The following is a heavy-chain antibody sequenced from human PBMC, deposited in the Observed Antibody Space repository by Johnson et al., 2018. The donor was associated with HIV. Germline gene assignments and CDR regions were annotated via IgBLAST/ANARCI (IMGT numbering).Heavy chain of an antibody. CDR2: IKQDGSEK. V-gene: IGHV3-7*01. Sequence: VHLVESGGGVVQPGRSLRLSCAASGFTFSSYAMHWVRQAPGKGLEWVANIKQDGSEKYYVDSVKDRFTISRDNAKNSLYLQMNSLRAEDTAVYYCARGSITIFGVVNPHAFDIWGQGTMVTVSS. CDR1: GFTFSSYA. D-gene: IGHD3-3*01. J-gene: IGHJ3*02. CDR3: ARGSITIFGVVNPHAFDI.